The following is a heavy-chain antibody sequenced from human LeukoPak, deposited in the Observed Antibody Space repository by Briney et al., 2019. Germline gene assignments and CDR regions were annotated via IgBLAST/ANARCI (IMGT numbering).Heavy chain of an antibody. CDR3: ARGSDDFWSGYSRWFDY. CDR1: GYTFTSYD. CDR2: ISAYNGNT. D-gene: IGHD3-3*01. Sequence: ASVKVSCKASGYTFTSYDINWVRQATGQGLEWMGWISAYNGNTNYAQKLQGRVTMTTDTSTSTAYMELRSLRSDDTAVYYCARGSDDFWSGYSRWFDYWGQGTLVTVSS. V-gene: IGHV1-18*01. J-gene: IGHJ4*02.